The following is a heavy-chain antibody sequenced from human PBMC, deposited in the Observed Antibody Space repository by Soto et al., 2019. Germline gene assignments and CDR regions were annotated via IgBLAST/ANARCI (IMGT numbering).Heavy chain of an antibody. CDR3: AGVQAYDSSGDYFAY. Sequence: QVQLVQSGAEVKKPGASVKVSCKASGYTFTSYAMHWVRQAPGQRLEWMGWINAGNGNTKYSLKFQGRVTITRATSARTAYIELSTMRSEDTAVYYCAGVQAYDSSGDYFAYWGQGTLVTVSS. CDR2: INAGNGNT. D-gene: IGHD3-22*01. V-gene: IGHV1-3*01. J-gene: IGHJ4*02. CDR1: GYTFTSYA.